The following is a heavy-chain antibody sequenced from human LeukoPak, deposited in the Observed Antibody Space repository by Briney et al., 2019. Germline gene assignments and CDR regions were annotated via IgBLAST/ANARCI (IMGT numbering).Heavy chain of an antibody. CDR3: ARGMGTTTFADFDY. Sequence: ASVKVSCKASGYTFTNYGVSWVRQAPGQGGEGMGWISAHNGNTNYAQNLQGRVSMTTDSSTSTAYMELRSLRADDTAVYYCARGMGTTTFADFDYWGQGTLVTVSS. V-gene: IGHV1-18*01. D-gene: IGHD1/OR15-1a*01. J-gene: IGHJ4*02. CDR2: ISAHNGNT. CDR1: GYTFTNYG.